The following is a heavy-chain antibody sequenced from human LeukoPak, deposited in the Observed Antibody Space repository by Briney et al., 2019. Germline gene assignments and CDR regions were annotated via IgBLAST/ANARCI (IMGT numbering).Heavy chain of an antibody. V-gene: IGHV3-23*01. CDR3: AKGPRMTTVTNYFDY. CDR2: ISGSGGST. J-gene: IGHJ4*02. Sequence: QPGGSLRLSCAASGFTFSSYAMSWVRQAPGKGLEWVSAISGSGGSTYYADSVKGRFTISRYNSKNTLYLQMNSLRAEDTAVYYCAKGPRMTTVTNYFDYWGQGTLVTVSS. CDR1: GFTFSSYA. D-gene: IGHD4-17*01.